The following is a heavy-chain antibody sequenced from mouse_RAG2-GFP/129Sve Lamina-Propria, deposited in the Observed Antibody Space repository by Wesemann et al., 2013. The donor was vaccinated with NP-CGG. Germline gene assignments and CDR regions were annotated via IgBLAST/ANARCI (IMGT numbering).Heavy chain of an antibody. CDR3: ARSITTVVAKDY. J-gene: IGHJ2*01. CDR2: IDPSDSYT. CDR1: GYTFTSYW. Sequence: QVQLQQPGAELVMPGASVKLSCKASGYTFTSYWMHWVKQRPGQGLEWIGEIDPSDSYTNYNQKFKGKATLTVDTSSSTAYMELHSLTSEDSAVYFCARSITTVVAKDYWGQGTTLTVSS. V-gene: IGHV1-69*01. D-gene: IGHD1-1*01.